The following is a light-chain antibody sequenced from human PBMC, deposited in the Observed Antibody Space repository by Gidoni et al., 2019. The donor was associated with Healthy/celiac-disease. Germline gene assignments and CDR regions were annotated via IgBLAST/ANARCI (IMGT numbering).Light chain of an antibody. J-gene: IGKJ4*01. Sequence: ENVLITSPATLSLLPGERATPSCRASQSVSSYLAWYQQKPGQAPRLLIYDASNRATCIPARFSGSGSGTDFTLTISSLEPEDFAVYYCQQRSNWPPRLTFGGXTKVEIK. CDR1: QSVSSY. CDR3: QQRSNWPPRLT. V-gene: IGKV3-11*01. CDR2: DAS.